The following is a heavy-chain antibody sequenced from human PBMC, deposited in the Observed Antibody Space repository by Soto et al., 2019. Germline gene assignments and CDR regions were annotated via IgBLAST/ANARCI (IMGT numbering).Heavy chain of an antibody. J-gene: IGHJ4*02. V-gene: IGHV4-39*01. CDR3: ARHDSIDSSSWYLSMPFDY. Sequence: NPSDTLSLTCTVSGGSISSSSYYWGWIRQPPGKGLEWIGSIYYSGSTYYNPSLKSRVTISVDTSKNQFSLKLSSVTAADTAVYYCARHDSIDSSSWYLSMPFDYWGQGTLVTVAS. CDR2: IYYSGST. CDR1: GGSISSSSYY. D-gene: IGHD6-13*01.